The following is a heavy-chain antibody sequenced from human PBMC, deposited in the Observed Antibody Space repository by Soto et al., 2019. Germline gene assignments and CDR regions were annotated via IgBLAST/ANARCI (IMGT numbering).Heavy chain of an antibody. J-gene: IGHJ5*02. CDR2: IYSGGAT. Sequence: GGSLRLSCVVSGLAASRNYMNWIRQAPGKGLEWVSTIYSGGATHYADSVKDRFTISRDDSKNTLYLQMNSLRVEDTAVYYCARAMDTAMTSKDNWFDPWGQGTLVTVSS. V-gene: IGHV3-66*01. D-gene: IGHD5-18*01. CDR1: GLAASRNY. CDR3: ARAMDTAMTSKDNWFDP.